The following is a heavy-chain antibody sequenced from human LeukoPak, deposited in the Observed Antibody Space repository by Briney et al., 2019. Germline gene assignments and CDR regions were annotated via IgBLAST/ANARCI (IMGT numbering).Heavy chain of an antibody. D-gene: IGHD2-2*01. CDR3: AGSYCSSTSCPQYYYYGMDV. CDR2: IYTSGST. Sequence: SETLSLTCTVSGGSISSYYWSWIRQPAGKGLEWIGRIYTSGSTNYNPSLKSRVTMSVDTSKNQFSLKLSSVTAADTAVYYCAGSYCSSTSCPQYYYYGMDVWGQGTTVTVSS. CDR1: GGSISSYY. J-gene: IGHJ6*02. V-gene: IGHV4-4*07.